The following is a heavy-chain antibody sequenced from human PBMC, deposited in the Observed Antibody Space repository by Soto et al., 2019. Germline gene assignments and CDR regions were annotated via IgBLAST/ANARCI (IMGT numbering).Heavy chain of an antibody. V-gene: IGHV3-66*01. CDR2: IYSGGST. D-gene: IGHD3-3*01. Sequence: GGSLRLSCAASGFNVSSNYMSWVRQAPGKGLEWVSVIYSGGSTYYADSVKGRFTISRDNSKNTLYLQMNSLRAEDTAVYYCAREQFLEWLSVYYFDYWGQGTLVTVSS. CDR3: AREQFLEWLSVYYFDY. J-gene: IGHJ4*02. CDR1: GFNVSSNY.